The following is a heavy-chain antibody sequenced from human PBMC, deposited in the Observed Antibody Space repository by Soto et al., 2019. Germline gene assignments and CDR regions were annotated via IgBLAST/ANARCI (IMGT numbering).Heavy chain of an antibody. J-gene: IGHJ6*02. Sequence: GGALRLSCAASGFTFSSYEMKWVRQAPGKGLEWVSYISSSGSTIYYADSVKGRFTISRDNAKNSLYLQMNSLRAEDTAVYYCARDRGGFCSGGSCSYYGMDVWGQGTTVTVSS. CDR3: ARDRGGFCSGGSCSYYGMDV. CDR1: GFTFSSYE. V-gene: IGHV3-48*03. D-gene: IGHD2-15*01. CDR2: ISSSGSTI.